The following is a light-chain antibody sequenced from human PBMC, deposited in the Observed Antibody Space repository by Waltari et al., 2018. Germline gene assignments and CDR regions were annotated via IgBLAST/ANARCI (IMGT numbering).Light chain of an antibody. Sequence: DIQMTQSPSSLSASVGDRVTITCQASQHVSKYLNWYQQKPGKAPTLLIYDSSTLQRXXXSXXSGSGSXXXXTFTISSXQPEXXXXYXCQQYYNVPRTFGQGTRLEIK. V-gene: IGKV1-33*01. J-gene: IGKJ5*01. CDR1: QHVSKY. CDR3: QQYYNVPRT. CDR2: DSS.